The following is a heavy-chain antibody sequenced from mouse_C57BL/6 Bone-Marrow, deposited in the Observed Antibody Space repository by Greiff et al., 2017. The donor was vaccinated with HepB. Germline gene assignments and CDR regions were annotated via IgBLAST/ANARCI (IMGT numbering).Heavy chain of an antibody. V-gene: IGHV4-1*01. Sequence: AASGIDFSRYWMSWVRRAPGKGLEWIGEINPDSSTINYAPSLKDKFIISRDNAKNTLYLQMSKVRSEDTALYYCARLGYYGYWYFDVWGTGTTVTVSS. J-gene: IGHJ1*03. CDR2: INPDSSTI. CDR1: GIDFSRYW. D-gene: IGHD1-1*01. CDR3: ARLGYYGYWYFDV.